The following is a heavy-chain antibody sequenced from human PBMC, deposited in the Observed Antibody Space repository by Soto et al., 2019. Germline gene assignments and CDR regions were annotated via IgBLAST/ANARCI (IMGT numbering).Heavy chain of an antibody. CDR1: AGSVTSDPYY. V-gene: IGHV4-31*03. CDR2: IYYTGST. CDR3: AAQGGLESRYFYALFA. D-gene: IGHD5-12*01. Sequence: QVQLQQSGPGLVKPSETLSLTCTVPAGSVTSDPYYWTWVRRRPGKGLEWIGYIYYTGSTYYSPSLRSRVSMSRDTSKSQFSLRLTSVTAADTAVYYCAAQGGLESRYFYALFAWGQGTLVTVSS. J-gene: IGHJ5*02.